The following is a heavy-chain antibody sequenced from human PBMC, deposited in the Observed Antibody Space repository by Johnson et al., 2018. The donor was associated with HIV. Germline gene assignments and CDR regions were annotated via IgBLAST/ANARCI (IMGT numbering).Heavy chain of an antibody. Sequence: QVQLVESGGGVVQPGRSLRLSCAASGFTFSSYAMHWVRQAPGKGLEWVAVIWYDGSSKYYADSVKGRFTISRDNSKNTLYLQMNSLRAEDTAVYHCAKPAGGGIAARNAFDIWGQGTMVTVSS. CDR3: AKPAGGGIAARNAFDI. J-gene: IGHJ3*02. V-gene: IGHV3-33*06. CDR1: GFTFSSYA. D-gene: IGHD6-6*01. CDR2: IWYDGSSK.